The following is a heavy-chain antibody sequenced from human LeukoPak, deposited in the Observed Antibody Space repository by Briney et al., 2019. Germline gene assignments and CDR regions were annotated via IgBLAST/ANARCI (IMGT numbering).Heavy chain of an antibody. V-gene: IGHV4-34*01. Sequence: PSETLSLTCAVYGGSFSGYYWSWIRQPPGKGLEWIGEINHSGSTNYNPSLKSRVTISVDTSKNQFSLKLSSVTAADTAVYYCARGRTYYDFWSGYQQYYFDYWGQGTLVTVSS. CDR1: GGSFSGYY. CDR2: INHSGST. J-gene: IGHJ4*02. CDR3: ARGRTYYDFWSGYQQYYFDY. D-gene: IGHD3-3*01.